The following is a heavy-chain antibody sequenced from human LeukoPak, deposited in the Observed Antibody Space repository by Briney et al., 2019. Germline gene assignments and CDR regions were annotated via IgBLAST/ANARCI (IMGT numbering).Heavy chain of an antibody. J-gene: IGHJ5*02. CDR1: GFTFSGSA. D-gene: IGHD5-18*01. Sequence: GGSLRLSCAASGFTFSGSAMHWVRQASGKGLEWVGRIRSKANSYATAYAASVKGRFTISRDDSKNTAYLQMNSLKTEDTAVYYCTTAMPWFDAWGQGTLVTVSS. CDR3: TTAMPWFDA. V-gene: IGHV3-73*01. CDR2: IRSKANSYAT.